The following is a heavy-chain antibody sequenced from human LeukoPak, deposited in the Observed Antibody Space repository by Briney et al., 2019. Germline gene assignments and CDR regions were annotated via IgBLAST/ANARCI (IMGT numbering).Heavy chain of an antibody. CDR1: GFTFSSYE. CDR3: ARFALKTPPTD. J-gene: IGHJ4*02. CDR2: ISSSGSTI. V-gene: IGHV3-48*03. Sequence: GGSLRLSCAASGFTFSSYEMNWVRQAPGKGLEWVSYISSSGSTIYYADSVKGRFTISRDNAKNSLYLQMNSLRAEDTAVYYCARFALKTPPTDWGQGTLVTVSS.